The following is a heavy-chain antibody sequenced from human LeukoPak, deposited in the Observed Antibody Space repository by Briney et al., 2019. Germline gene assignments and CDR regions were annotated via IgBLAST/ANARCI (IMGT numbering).Heavy chain of an antibody. D-gene: IGHD1-26*01. CDR1: GGTFSSYA. CDR2: IIPIFGTA. CDR3: ASGKEELDHDY. Sequence: GASVKVSCKASGGTFSSYAISWVRQAPGQGLEWMGGIIPIFGTANYAQKFQGRVTITADKSTSTAYMELSSLRSEDTAVYYCASGKEELDHDYWGQGTLVTVSS. V-gene: IGHV1-69*06. J-gene: IGHJ4*02.